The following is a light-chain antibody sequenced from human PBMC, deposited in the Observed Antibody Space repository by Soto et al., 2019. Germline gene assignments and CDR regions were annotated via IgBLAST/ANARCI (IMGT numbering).Light chain of an antibody. CDR2: WAS. Sequence: DIVMTQSPDSLAVSLGERATINCKSSQSVLYSSNNKSYLAWYQQKPGQPPKLLIYWASTRESGVPDRLSGSGSGTDFTLTISSLQAEDVAVYYCQQYYSTPLTFGGGTNVDIK. V-gene: IGKV4-1*01. CDR1: QSVLYSSNNKSY. J-gene: IGKJ4*01. CDR3: QQYYSTPLT.